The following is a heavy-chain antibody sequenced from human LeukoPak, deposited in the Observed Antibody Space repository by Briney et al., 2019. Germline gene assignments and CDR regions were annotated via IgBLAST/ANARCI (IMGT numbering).Heavy chain of an antibody. CDR3: ARGKGTRIAAGGSRNYYYYMDV. CDR1: GGSFSGYY. CDR2: INHSGST. J-gene: IGHJ6*03. V-gene: IGHV4-34*01. D-gene: IGHD6-13*01. Sequence: PSETLSLTCAVYGGSFSGYYWSWIRQPPGKGLEWIGEINHSGSTNYNPSLKSRVTISVDTSKNQFSLKLSSVTAADTAVYYCARGKGTRIAAGGSRNYYYYMDVWGKGTTVTVSS.